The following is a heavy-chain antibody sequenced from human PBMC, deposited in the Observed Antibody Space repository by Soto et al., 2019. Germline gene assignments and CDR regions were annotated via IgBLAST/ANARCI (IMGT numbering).Heavy chain of an antibody. D-gene: IGHD6-19*01. V-gene: IGHV3-23*01. Sequence: EVQLLESGGGLVQPGGSLRLSCAAAGFIFSNYAMAWVRQAPGKGLEWVSAIGATTYYPDSVKGRFTISRDNSKNTLYLQMNRLRAEDTAVYYCAKSPDSGGLLFDDWGQGTLVTVSS. CDR1: GFIFSNYA. J-gene: IGHJ4*02. CDR2: IGATT. CDR3: AKSPDSGGLLFDD.